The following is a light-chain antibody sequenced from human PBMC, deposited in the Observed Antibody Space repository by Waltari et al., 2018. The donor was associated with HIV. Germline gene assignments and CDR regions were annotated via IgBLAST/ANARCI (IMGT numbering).Light chain of an antibody. V-gene: IGLV1-47*02. CDR1: SSNIGRYF. CDR2: IYF. Sequence: QSVLTQPPSASGTPGQRVAISCSGSSSNIGRYFVYWYQQLPGTAPKLLIVIYFRRPSVVPDRFSGYKAGTSASLAISRLRSDDEADYYCAAWDASLGGVVFGGGTTLTVL. J-gene: IGLJ2*01. CDR3: AAWDASLGGVV.